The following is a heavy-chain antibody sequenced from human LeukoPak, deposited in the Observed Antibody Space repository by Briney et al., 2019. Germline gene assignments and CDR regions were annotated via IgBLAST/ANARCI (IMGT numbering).Heavy chain of an antibody. CDR2: ISSSDSTI. D-gene: IGHD4-17*01. V-gene: IGHV3-48*03. CDR1: GLTFSSYE. J-gene: IGHJ4*02. Sequence: GGSLRLSCAASGLTFSSYEMNWVRQAPGKGLEWVSYISSSDSTIYYADSVKGRFTNSRDNAKNSLYLQMNSLRAEDTAVYYCARVAINDYGDYFDYWGQGTLVTVSS. CDR3: ARVAINDYGDYFDY.